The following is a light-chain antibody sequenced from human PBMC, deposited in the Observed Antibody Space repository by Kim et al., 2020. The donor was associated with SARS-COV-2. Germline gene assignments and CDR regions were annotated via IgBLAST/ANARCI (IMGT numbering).Light chain of an antibody. Sequence: ASVGGRVLITFRARLSITKYLSSYQQRPRKAPVLLIFSTSTWQIGVPSRFSGSGSETDFTLTISGLQRQNFATYNCQQSTDAPWTFGQRTNVYIK. CDR2: STS. J-gene: IGKJ1*01. CDR1: LSITKY. V-gene: IGKV1-39*01. CDR3: QQSTDAPWT.